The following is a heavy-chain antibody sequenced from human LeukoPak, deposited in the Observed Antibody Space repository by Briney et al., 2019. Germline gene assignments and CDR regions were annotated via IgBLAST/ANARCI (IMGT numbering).Heavy chain of an antibody. CDR2: ISSSGSTI. Sequence: GGSLRLSCAASGFTFSSYEMNWVRQAPGKGLEWVSYISSSGSTIYYADSVKGRFTISRDNAKNSLYLQMNSLRGEDTAVYYCAKDSLRERIVGSTTRGVNDYWGQGTLVTVSS. CDR3: AKDSLRERIVGSTTRGVNDY. CDR1: GFTFSSYE. J-gene: IGHJ4*02. V-gene: IGHV3-48*03. D-gene: IGHD1-26*01.